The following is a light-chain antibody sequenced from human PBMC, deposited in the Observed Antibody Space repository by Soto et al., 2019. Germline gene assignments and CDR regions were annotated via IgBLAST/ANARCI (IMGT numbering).Light chain of an antibody. CDR2: ANN. CDR1: SSNIGAGYD. Sequence: QSVLTQPPSVSGAPGQRVTISCSGSSSNIGAGYDVHWYQQLPGTAPKLLIYANNNRPSGVPDRFSASNSGTSASRAITGLQAEDEADYYCQSYDSSLSGSIFGGGTKVTVL. V-gene: IGLV1-40*01. J-gene: IGLJ2*01. CDR3: QSYDSSLSGSI.